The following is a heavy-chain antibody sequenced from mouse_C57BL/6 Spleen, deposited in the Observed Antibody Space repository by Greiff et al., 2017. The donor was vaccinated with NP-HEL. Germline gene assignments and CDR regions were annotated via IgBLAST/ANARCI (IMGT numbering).Heavy chain of an antibody. CDR2: ISSGSSTI. J-gene: IGHJ1*03. CDR3: ARRQLLRWYFDV. D-gene: IGHD1-1*01. V-gene: IGHV5-17*01. Sequence: EVQVVESGGGLVQPGGSLKLSCAASGFTFSDYGMHWVRQAPEKGLEWVAYISSGSSTIYYADTVKGRFTISRDNAKNTLFLQMTSLRSEDTAMYYCARRQLLRWYFDVWGTGTTVTVSS. CDR1: GFTFSDYG.